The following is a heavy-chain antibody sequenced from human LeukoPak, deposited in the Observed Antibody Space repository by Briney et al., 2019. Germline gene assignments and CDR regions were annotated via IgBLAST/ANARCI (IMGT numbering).Heavy chain of an antibody. CDR2: INPSGGST. CDR3: AREISTVTTEGAFDI. CDR1: GYTFTSYY. V-gene: IGHV1-46*01. J-gene: IGHJ3*02. Sequence: ASAKVSCKASGYTFTSYYMHWVRQAPGQGLEWMGIINPSGGSTSYAQKFQGRVTMTRDTSTSTVYMELSSLRSEDTAVYYCAREISTVTTEGAFDIWGQGTMVTVSS. D-gene: IGHD4-17*01.